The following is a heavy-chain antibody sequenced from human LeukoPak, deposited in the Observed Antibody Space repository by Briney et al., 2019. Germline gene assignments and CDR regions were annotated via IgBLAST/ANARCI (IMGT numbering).Heavy chain of an antibody. Sequence: GGSLRLSCAASGFTFSSYAMSWVRQAPGKGLEWVSTISGSSGSTYYADSVKGRFTISRDNSKNTLYLQMNSLRAEDTAVYYCARSRLGSYYPFFDYWGQGALVTVSS. V-gene: IGHV3-23*01. CDR3: ARSRLGSYYPFFDY. CDR2: ISGSSGST. CDR1: GFTFSSYA. J-gene: IGHJ4*02. D-gene: IGHD3-10*01.